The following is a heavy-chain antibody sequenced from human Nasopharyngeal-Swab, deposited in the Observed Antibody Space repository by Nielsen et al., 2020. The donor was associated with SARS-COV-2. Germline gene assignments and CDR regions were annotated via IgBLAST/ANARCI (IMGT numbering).Heavy chain of an antibody. J-gene: IGHJ4*02. CDR3: ARDYYDNYDSDY. D-gene: IGHD3-22*01. CDR1: GYTFTDYY. CDR2: INPGSGDT. Sequence: ASVKVSCKTSGYTFTDYYIHWLRQVPGQGLEWVGCINPGSGDTRYAQKFQGRVTVTRDRSRSTAYIELSRLRSDDTAVYYCARDYYDNYDSDYWGQGTLVTVSS. V-gene: IGHV1-2*02.